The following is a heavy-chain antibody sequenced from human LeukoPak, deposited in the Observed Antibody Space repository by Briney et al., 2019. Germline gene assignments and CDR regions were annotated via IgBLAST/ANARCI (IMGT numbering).Heavy chain of an antibody. CDR3: ARDQRVTGRPDIDY. V-gene: IGHV3-11*04. CDR1: GLTFSDSY. Sequence: GGSLRLSRAVSGLTFSDSYMSWIRQAPGKGLEWVSYISSSGSTIFYADSVKGRFTISRDNAKNTLYLQMNNLRAEDTAMYYCARDQRVTGRPDIDYWGQGTLVIVSS. D-gene: IGHD6-6*01. J-gene: IGHJ4*02. CDR2: ISSSGSTI.